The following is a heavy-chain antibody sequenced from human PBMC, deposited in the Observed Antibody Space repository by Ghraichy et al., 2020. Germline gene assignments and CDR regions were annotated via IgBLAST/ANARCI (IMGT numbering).Heavy chain of an antibody. D-gene: IGHD5-24*01. CDR1: GFTFSSYE. CDR3: AREGGDGYNFDY. V-gene: IGHV3-48*03. CDR2: INPSGGTK. J-gene: IGHJ4*02. Sequence: GESLNISCGASGFTFSSYEMMWIRQPPGEGLEWVSYINPSGGTKSYADSVKGRFTVSRDNAKNSLFLQMNSLRADDTAIYYCAREGGDGYNFDYWGQGTLVTVSS.